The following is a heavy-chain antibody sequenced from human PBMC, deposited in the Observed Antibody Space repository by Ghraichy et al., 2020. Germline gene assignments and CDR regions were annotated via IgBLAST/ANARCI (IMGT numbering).Heavy chain of an antibody. CDR2: IKGDGSKT. CDR3: ARDSNYYDGSSYYDTFDI. V-gene: IGHV3-7*01. Sequence: GGSLRLSCAASGFTFSAYWMTWVRQAPGKGLEWVANIKGDGSKTYYMDSVKGRFTISRDNAENSLFLQMNSLRAEDTAVYNCARDSNYYDGSSYYDTFDIWGHGTMVIVS. CDR1: GFTFSAYW. J-gene: IGHJ3*02. D-gene: IGHD3-22*01.